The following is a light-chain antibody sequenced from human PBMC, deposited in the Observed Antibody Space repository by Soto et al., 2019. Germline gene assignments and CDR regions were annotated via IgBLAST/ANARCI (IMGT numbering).Light chain of an antibody. Sequence: EIVLKQSPATLSLSPGGIATLSCRASQSVSSNLAWYQQKPGQAPRLLIYGASTRATGIPARFSGSGSGTEFTLTISSLQSEDFAVYYCQQYNNWPPWTFGQGTKVDIK. V-gene: IGKV3-15*01. CDR2: GAS. CDR1: QSVSSN. CDR3: QQYNNWPPWT. J-gene: IGKJ1*01.